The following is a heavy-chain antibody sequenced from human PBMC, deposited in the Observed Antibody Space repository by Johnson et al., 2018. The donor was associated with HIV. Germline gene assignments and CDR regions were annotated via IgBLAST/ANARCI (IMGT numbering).Heavy chain of an antibody. V-gene: IGHV3-74*03. CDR2: IDTEGSGT. CDR1: GFSFSTYW. CDR3: AREGGIRGPSPVDAFDI. J-gene: IGHJ3*02. D-gene: IGHD3-16*01. Sequence: VQLVESGGRLVQPGGSLRLSCAASGFSFSTYWMHWVRRVPGKGLVWVSRIDTEGSGTTYADSVKGRCTISRDNSKNTLYLQMNSLRAEDTAVYYCAREGGIRGPSPVDAFDIWGQGTMVTVSS.